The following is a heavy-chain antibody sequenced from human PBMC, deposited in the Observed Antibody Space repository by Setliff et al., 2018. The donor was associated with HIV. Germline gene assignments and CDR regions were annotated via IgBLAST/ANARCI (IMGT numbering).Heavy chain of an antibody. D-gene: IGHD3-10*01. CDR3: ATVFYYNSESYSLDY. CDR1: GGTFNNYA. V-gene: IGHV1-69*13. CDR2: IIPLFGTT. J-gene: IGHJ4*02. Sequence: EASVKVSCKASGGTFNNYAISWVRQAPGRGLEWVGGIIPLFGTTNYAQKFQGRVTITADESTNTAHMELNSLRSIDTAMYYCATVFYYNSESYSLDYWGQGMLVTVSS.